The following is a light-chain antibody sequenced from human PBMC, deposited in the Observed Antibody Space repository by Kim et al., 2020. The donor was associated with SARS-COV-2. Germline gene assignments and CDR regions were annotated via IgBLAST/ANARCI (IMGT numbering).Light chain of an antibody. Sequence: SPGEPAPPSGRARHGVSSNLCWYQQTPGQAPRLLIDGASTRATGIPARFSGSGSGTKFTLTSSSLQSEDFAVYYWQQYNNWPVYTFGQGTKLEI. J-gene: IGKJ2*01. CDR2: GAS. V-gene: IGKV3-15*01. CDR3: QQYNNWPVYT. CDR1: HGVSSN.